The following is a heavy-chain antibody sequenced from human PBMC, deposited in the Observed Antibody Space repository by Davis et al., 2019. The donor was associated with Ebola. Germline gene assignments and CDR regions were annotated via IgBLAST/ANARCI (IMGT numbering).Heavy chain of an antibody. V-gene: IGHV4-34*01. CDR1: GGSFSGYY. CDR2: INHSGST. J-gene: IGHJ4*02. D-gene: IGHD1-1*01. CDR3: AKDFVQYPSDDY. Sequence: MPLETLSLTCAVYGGSFSGYYWSWIRQPPGKGLEWIGEINHSGSTNYNPSLKSRVTISVDTSKNQFSLKLSSVTAADTAVYYCAKDFVQYPSDDYWGQGTLVTVSS.